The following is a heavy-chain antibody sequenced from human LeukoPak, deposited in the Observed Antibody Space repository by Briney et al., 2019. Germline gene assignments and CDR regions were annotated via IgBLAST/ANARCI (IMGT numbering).Heavy chain of an antibody. V-gene: IGHV1-2*02. CDR1: GYTFTGYY. CDR3: ARDLRWELLPTDY. CDR2: INPNSGGT. D-gene: IGHD1-26*01. Sequence: ASVTVSCKASGYTFTGYYMHWVRQAPGQGLEWMGWINPNSGGTNYAQKFQGRVTITRDTSISTAYMELSRLRSDDTAVYYCARDLRWELLPTDYWGQGTLVTVSS. J-gene: IGHJ4*02.